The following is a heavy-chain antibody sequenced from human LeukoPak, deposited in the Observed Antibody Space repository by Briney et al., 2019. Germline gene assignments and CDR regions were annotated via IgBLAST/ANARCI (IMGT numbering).Heavy chain of an antibody. V-gene: IGHV1-18*01. Sequence: ASVKVSCKASRYTFTSYCISWVRQAPGQGLEWMGWISAYNGNTNYAQKLKGRVTMTTDTSTSTAYVEPRSLRSDDTAVYYCARGVDSSGYYLGYWGQGTLVTVSS. CDR1: RYTFTSYC. D-gene: IGHD3-22*01. CDR3: ARGVDSSGYYLGY. CDR2: ISAYNGNT. J-gene: IGHJ4*02.